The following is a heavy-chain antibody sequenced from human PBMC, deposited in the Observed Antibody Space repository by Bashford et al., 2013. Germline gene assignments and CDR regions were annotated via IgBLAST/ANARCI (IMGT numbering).Heavy chain of an antibody. CDR2: VDSNTGGI. CDR1: GYTFTKYY. V-gene: IGHV1-2*02. Sequence: VASVKVSCKASGYTFTKYYIHWVRQAPGQGVEWVGWVDSNTGGINWAQKFQGRVTMTRDTSITTAYLELSNLASDDTATYYCARGASSGFDYWGQGTQVTVSS. CDR3: ARGASSGFDY. J-gene: IGHJ4*02. D-gene: IGHD6-25*01.